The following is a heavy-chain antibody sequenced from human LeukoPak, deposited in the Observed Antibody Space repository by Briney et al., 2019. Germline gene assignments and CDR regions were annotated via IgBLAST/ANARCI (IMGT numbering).Heavy chain of an antibody. V-gene: IGHV4-38-2*02. Sequence: SETLSLTCTVSGYSISSGYYWGWIRQPPGKGLEWIGSIYHSGSTYYNPSLKSRVTISVDTSKNQFSLKLSSVTAADTAVYYCARDTGSGSFDPWSQGTLVTVSS. J-gene: IGHJ5*02. D-gene: IGHD1-14*01. CDR3: ARDTGSGSFDP. CDR1: GYSISSGYY. CDR2: IYHSGST.